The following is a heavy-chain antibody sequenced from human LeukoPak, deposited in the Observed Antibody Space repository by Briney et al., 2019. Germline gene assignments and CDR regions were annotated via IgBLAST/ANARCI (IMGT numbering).Heavy chain of an antibody. V-gene: IGHV1-8*02. CDR2: INPNSGNT. CDR3: ARMYYYDSSGQNWFDP. Sequence: ASVKVSCKASGGTFSTYVINWVRQATGQGLEWMGWINPNSGNTGYAQKFQGRVTMTRNTSISTAYMELSSLRSEDTAVYYCARMYYYDSSGQNWFDPWGQGTLVTVSS. J-gene: IGHJ5*02. CDR1: GGTFSTYV. D-gene: IGHD3-22*01.